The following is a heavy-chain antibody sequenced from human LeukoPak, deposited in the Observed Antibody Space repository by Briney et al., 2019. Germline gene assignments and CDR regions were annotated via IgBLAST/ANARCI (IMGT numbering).Heavy chain of an antibody. CDR2: IHTSGST. CDR1: GCSITSYY. D-gene: IGHD5-24*01. Sequence: SETLSLTCTVSGCSITSYYWSWIRQPAGKGLEWIGRIHTSGSTNYNPSLTSRVTMSVDTSKNQFSLRLSSVTAADTVVYYCARAPLRDGYNSIFDYWGQGTLVTVSS. J-gene: IGHJ4*02. CDR3: ARAPLRDGYNSIFDY. V-gene: IGHV4-4*07.